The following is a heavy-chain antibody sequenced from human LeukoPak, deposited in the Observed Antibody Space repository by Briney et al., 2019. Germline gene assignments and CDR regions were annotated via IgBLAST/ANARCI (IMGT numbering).Heavy chain of an antibody. J-gene: IGHJ4*02. Sequence: ASVKVSCKASGYTFTSYYMHWVRQAPGQGLEWMGIINPSGGSTSYAQKFQGRVTMTRDMSTSTVYMELSSLRSEDTAVYYCARDHLAYDLGYWGQGTLVTVSS. V-gene: IGHV1-46*01. D-gene: IGHD3-10*02. CDR1: GYTFTSYY. CDR3: ARDHLAYDLGY. CDR2: INPSGGST.